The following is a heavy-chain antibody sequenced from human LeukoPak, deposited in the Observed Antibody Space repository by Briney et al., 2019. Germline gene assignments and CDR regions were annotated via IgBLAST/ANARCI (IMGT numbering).Heavy chain of an antibody. CDR1: GFTFSSYS. CDR2: TSSSSSYI. CDR3: SRERIAARPFDY. J-gene: IGHJ4*02. Sequence: KTGGSLRLSCAASGFTFSSYSMNWVRQAPGKGLEWVSSTSSSSSYIYYADSVKGRFTISRDNAKNSLYLQMNSLRAEDTAVYYCSRERIAARPFDYWGQGTLVTVSS. D-gene: IGHD6-6*01. V-gene: IGHV3-21*01.